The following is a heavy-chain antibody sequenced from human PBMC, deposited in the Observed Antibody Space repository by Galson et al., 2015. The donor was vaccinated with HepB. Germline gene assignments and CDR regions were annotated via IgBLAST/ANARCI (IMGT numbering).Heavy chain of an antibody. CDR2: ISSSSSYI. Sequence: SLRLSCAASGFTFSSYSMNWVRQAPGKGLEWVSSISSSSSYIYYADSVKGRFTISRDNAKNSLYLQMNSLRAEDTAVYHCAGELPLYGMDVWGQGTTVTVSS. CDR1: GFTFSSYS. V-gene: IGHV3-21*01. D-gene: IGHD3-10*01. CDR3: AGELPLYGMDV. J-gene: IGHJ6*02.